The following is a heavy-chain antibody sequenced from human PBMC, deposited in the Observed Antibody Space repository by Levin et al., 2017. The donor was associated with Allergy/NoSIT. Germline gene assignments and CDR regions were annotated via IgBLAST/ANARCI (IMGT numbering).Heavy chain of an antibody. CDR2: IYYDGET. CDR3: TRAQTGYVSPFDY. V-gene: IGHV4-31*03. Sequence: SETLSLTCSVSGASTSRGGSYWGWIRQHPEKGLEWIGYIYYDGETFYNPSLKSRLTISLDKSSNQFSLKVNSVTAADTAVYYCTRAQTGYVSPFDYWGQGILVTVSS. D-gene: IGHD3-9*01. CDR1: GASTSRGGSY. J-gene: IGHJ4*02.